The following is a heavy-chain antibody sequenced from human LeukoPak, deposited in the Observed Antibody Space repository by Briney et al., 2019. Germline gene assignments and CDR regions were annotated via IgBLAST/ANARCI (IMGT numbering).Heavy chain of an antibody. D-gene: IGHD1-1*01. CDR3: VRNRVSTLQNSYDNLLDY. J-gene: IGHJ4*02. CDR2: IKQDGSDK. CDR1: GFTFSNYW. V-gene: IGHV3-7*03. Sequence: GGSLRLSCAVSGFTFSNYWMTWVRQAPGKGLEWVANIKQDGSDKYYVDSVKGRFTISRDNAKKSLSLQMNSLRAEDTAIYFCVRNRVSTLQNSYDNLLDYWGQGTLVTVSS.